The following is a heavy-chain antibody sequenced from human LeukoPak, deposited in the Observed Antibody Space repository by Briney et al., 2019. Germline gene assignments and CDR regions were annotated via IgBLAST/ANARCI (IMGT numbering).Heavy chain of an antibody. D-gene: IGHD1-1*01. J-gene: IGHJ5*02. CDR3: ARARTLEYNWFDP. V-gene: IGHV4-34*01. Sequence: PSETLSLTCAVYGGSFGGYYWSWIRQPPGKGLEWIGEINHSGSTNYNPSLKSRVTISVDTSKNQFSLKLSSVTAADTAVYYCARARTLEYNWFDPWGQGTLVTVSS. CDR2: INHSGST. CDR1: GGSFGGYY.